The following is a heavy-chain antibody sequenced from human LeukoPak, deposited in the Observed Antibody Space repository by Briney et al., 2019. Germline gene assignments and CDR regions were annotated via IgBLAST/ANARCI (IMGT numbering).Heavy chain of an antibody. J-gene: IGHJ3*02. CDR2: ISGSGGST. V-gene: IGHV3-23*01. CDR1: GFTFSSYA. D-gene: IGHD6-19*01. CDR3: AKDKLTGIAVAGTGAFDI. Sequence: GGSLRLSCAASGFTFSSYAMSWVRQAPGKGLEWVSAISGSGGSTYYADSVKGRFTISRDNSKNTLYLQMNSLRAEDTVVYYCAKDKLTGIAVAGTGAFDIWGQGTMVTVSS.